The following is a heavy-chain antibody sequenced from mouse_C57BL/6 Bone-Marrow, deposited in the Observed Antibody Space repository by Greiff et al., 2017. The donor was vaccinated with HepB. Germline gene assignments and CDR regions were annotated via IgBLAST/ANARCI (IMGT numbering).Heavy chain of an antibody. J-gene: IGHJ2*01. CDR1: GYTFTSYT. V-gene: IGHV1-4*01. CDR3: AVYDYDYLDY. CDR2: IHPSSGYT. Sequence: QVQLQQSGAELARPGASVKMSCKASGYTFTSYTMHWVKQRPGQGLEWIGYIHPSSGYTKYNQKFKDKATLTADKSSSTAYMQLSSLTSEDSAVYYCAVYDYDYLDYCGQGTTITVS. D-gene: IGHD2-4*01.